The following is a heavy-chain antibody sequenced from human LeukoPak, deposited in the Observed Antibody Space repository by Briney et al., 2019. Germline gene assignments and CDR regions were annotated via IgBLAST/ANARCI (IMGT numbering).Heavy chain of an antibody. CDR3: ASSTFYSDTKGGMLDFDY. J-gene: IGHJ4*02. CDR2: GHYSGSI. D-gene: IGHD3-22*01. Sequence: SETLSLTCTVFSDSMRNHYWSRIRQPPGKGLEWIGYGHYSGSINYVASLKSRVTISVDTSRKQFSLQLTSVTAADTAVYYCASSTFYSDTKGGMLDFDYWGRGTLVTVSS. CDR1: SDSMRNHY. V-gene: IGHV4-59*08.